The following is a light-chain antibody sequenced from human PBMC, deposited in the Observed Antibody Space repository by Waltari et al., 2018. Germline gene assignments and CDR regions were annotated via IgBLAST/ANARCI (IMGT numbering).Light chain of an antibody. J-gene: IGLJ6*01. Sequence: QSVLTQPPSVSGAPGQRVTISCTGTSSNIGAAYVVPWYRQVPGTAPKLLIVGNRNRPSGVPDRFSGSKSGTSASLAITGLQAEDEADYYCQSYDSRLSGSVFGSGTKVTVL. V-gene: IGLV1-40*01. CDR3: QSYDSRLSGSV. CDR1: SSNIGAAYV. CDR2: GNR.